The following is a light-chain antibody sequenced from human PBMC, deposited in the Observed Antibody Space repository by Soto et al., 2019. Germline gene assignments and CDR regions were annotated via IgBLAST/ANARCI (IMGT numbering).Light chain of an antibody. CDR1: SSDVGGYNY. Sequence: QSVLTQPRSVSGSPGQSVTIPCTGTSSDVGGYNYVSWYQQHPGKAPKFMIYDVSKRPSGVPDRFSGSKSGNTASLTISGLQAEDEADYYCCSYAGSYTVFGGGTKVTVL. CDR3: CSYAGSYTV. CDR2: DVS. J-gene: IGLJ2*01. V-gene: IGLV2-11*01.